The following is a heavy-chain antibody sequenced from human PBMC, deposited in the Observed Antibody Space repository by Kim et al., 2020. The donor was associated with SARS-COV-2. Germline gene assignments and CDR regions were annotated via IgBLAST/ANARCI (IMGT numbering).Heavy chain of an antibody. V-gene: IGHV4-61*01. CDR1: GGSVSSGSYF. CDR2: IYYSGNT. D-gene: IGHD3-3*01. CDR3: ARAPNDFWSGYPYYFDY. Sequence: SETLSLTCTVSGGSVSSGSYFWSWIRQPPGKGLEWIGYIYYSGNTNYNPSLKSRVTMSVDTSKIQFSLKLRSVTAADTAVYYCARAPNDFWSGYPYYFDYWGQGTLVTVSS. J-gene: IGHJ4*02.